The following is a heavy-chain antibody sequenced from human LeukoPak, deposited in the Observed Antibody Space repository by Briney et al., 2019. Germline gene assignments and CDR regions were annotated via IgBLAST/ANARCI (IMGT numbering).Heavy chain of an antibody. CDR2: IYYSGST. CDR1: GGSISSSSYY. D-gene: IGHD1-26*01. V-gene: IGHV4-39*01. CDR3: ARQSPARYSGSYSADY. Sequence: SETLSLTCTVSGGSISSSSYYWGWIRQPPGKGLEWIGSIYYSGSTYYNPSLKSRVTISVDTSKNQFSLKLSSVTAADTAVYYCARQSPARYSGSYSADYWGQGTLVTVSS. J-gene: IGHJ4*02.